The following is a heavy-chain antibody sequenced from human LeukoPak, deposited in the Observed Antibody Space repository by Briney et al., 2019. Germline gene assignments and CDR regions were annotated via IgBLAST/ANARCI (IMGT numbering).Heavy chain of an antibody. J-gene: IGHJ3*02. V-gene: IGHV4-31*03. CDR1: GGSISSGGYY. Sequence: PSETLSLTCTVSGGSISSGGYYWSWIRQHPGKGPEWIGYIYYSGSTYYNPSLKSRVTISVDTSKNQFSLKLSSVTAADTAVYYCARLRDYYDSSGYYLDAFDIWGQGTMVTVSS. D-gene: IGHD3-22*01. CDR2: IYYSGST. CDR3: ARLRDYYDSSGYYLDAFDI.